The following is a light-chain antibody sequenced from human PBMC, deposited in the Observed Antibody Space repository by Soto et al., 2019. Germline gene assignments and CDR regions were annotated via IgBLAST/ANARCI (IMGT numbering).Light chain of an antibody. V-gene: IGLV2-23*01. CDR3: CSYAGSSTVV. J-gene: IGLJ2*01. CDR2: EGS. CDR1: SSDVGSYNL. Sequence: QSALTQPASVSGSPGQSITISCTGTSSDVGSYNLVSWYQQHPGKAPKLMIYEGSQRPSGVSNRFSGSKSGNTASLTISGXXXXXXXXXXCCSYAGSSTVVFGGGTKL.